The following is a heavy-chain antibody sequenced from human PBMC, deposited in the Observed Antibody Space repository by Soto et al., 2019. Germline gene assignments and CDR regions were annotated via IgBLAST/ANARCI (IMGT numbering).Heavy chain of an antibody. CDR1: GVSINSANW. Sequence: PSETLSLTCTVSGVSINSANWWTWVRQSPGKGLEWIGEIYDSGSTYYNPSLTSRVTISVDTSKNQFSLKPSSVTAADTAVYYCASLGGQPLVDYWGQGTLLTVSS. CDR2: IYDSGST. V-gene: IGHV4-4*02. D-gene: IGHD6-13*01. CDR3: ASLGGQPLVDY. J-gene: IGHJ4*02.